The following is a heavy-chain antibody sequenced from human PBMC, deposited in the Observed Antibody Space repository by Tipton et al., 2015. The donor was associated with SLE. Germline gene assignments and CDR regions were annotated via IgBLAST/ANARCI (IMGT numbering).Heavy chain of an antibody. J-gene: IGHJ4*02. CDR2: IDHSGST. CDR1: GGSFSGYF. D-gene: IGHD2-2*01. Sequence: TLSLTCAVDGGSFSGYFWSWIRQPPGKGLEWIGAIDHSGSTISNPSLKSRVTISLDTTKKQVSLRVHSVTAADTAIYYCARHGLVPANYCFDYWGRGTQDTVSS. V-gene: IGHV4-34*01. CDR3: ARHGLVPANYCFDY.